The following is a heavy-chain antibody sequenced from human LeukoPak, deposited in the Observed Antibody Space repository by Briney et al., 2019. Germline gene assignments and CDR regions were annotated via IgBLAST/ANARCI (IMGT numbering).Heavy chain of an antibody. Sequence: GESLKISCKGSGYSFTSYWIGWVRQMPGKGLEWMGIIYPGDSDTRYSPSFQGQVTISADKSISTAYLQWSSLKASDTAMYYCARRRNFCSSTSRFFDYWGQGTLVTVSS. CDR3: ARRRNFCSSTSRFFDY. J-gene: IGHJ4*02. CDR2: IYPGDSDT. CDR1: GYSFTSYW. D-gene: IGHD2-2*01. V-gene: IGHV5-51*01.